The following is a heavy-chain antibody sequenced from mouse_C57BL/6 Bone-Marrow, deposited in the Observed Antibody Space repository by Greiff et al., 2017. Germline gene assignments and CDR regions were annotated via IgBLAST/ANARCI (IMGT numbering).Heavy chain of an antibody. D-gene: IGHD1-1*01. CDR2: IDPSDSET. V-gene: IGHV1-52*01. CDR3: ARSGDYYGSSGWYFDV. Sequence: QVQLQQSGAELVRPGSSVKLSCKASGYTFTSYWMHWVKQRPIQGLEWIGNIDPSDSETHYNQKFKDKATLTVDKSSSTAYMQLSSLTSEDSAVYYCARSGDYYGSSGWYFDVWGTGTTVTVSS. J-gene: IGHJ1*03. CDR1: GYTFTSYW.